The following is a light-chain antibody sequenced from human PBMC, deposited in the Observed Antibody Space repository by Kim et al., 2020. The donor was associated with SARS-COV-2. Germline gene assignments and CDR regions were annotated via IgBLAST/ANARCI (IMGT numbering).Light chain of an antibody. V-gene: IGKV4-1*01. CDR2: WAS. CDR1: QSVLYSSNNKNY. CDR3: QQYYSTLVT. J-gene: IGKJ1*01. Sequence: ATINCKSSQSVLYSSNNKNYLAWYQQKPGQPPKLLIYWASTRESGVPARFSGSGSGTDFTLTISSLQAEDVAVYYCQQYYSTLVTFGQGTKVDIK.